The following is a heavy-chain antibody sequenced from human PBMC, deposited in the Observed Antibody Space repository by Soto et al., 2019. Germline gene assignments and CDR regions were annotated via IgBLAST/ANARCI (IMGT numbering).Heavy chain of an antibody. D-gene: IGHD3-3*01. CDR2: ISYDGSNK. CDR3: ARDSYDFWSGYPHYYYGMDV. J-gene: IGHJ6*02. CDR1: GFTFSSYA. Sequence: GSLRLSCAASGFTFSSYAMHWVRQAPGKGLEWVAVISYDGSNKYYADSVKGRFTISRDNSKNTLYLQMNSLRAEDTAVYYCARDSYDFWSGYPHYYYGMDVWGQGTTVTVSS. V-gene: IGHV3-30-3*01.